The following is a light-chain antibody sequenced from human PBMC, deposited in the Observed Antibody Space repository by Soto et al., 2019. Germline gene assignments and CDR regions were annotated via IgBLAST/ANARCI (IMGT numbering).Light chain of an antibody. V-gene: IGLV2-14*01. Sequence: QSVLTQPASVSGSPGQSITISCTGTSSDVGRYNYVSWYQHHPGKAPKLMIYEVSNRPSGDSNRFSGSKSGDTASLTISGLQAEDEADYYCSSYTSSGTVVFGGGTKLTVL. CDR3: SSYTSSGTVV. J-gene: IGLJ2*01. CDR1: SSDVGRYNY. CDR2: EVS.